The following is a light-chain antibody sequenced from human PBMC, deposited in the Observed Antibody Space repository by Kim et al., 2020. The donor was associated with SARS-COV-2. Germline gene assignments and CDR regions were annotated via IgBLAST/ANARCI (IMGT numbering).Light chain of an antibody. CDR3: HQYNDWPPGDT. CDR2: GAS. CDR1: QSVSNN. J-gene: IGKJ2*01. V-gene: IGKV3-15*01. Sequence: EIVMTQSSATLSVSPGERATLSCRASQSVSNNLAWYQLKPGQAPRLLIYGASTRATGTPARFSGSGSGTDFTLTVSSLQSEDFAVYYCHQYNDWPPGDTFGQGTKLEI.